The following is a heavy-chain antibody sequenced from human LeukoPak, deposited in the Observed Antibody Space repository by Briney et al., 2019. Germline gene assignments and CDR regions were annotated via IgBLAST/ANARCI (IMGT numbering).Heavy chain of an antibody. V-gene: IGHV4-34*01. Sequence: SEALSLTCAVYGDSFSGYFWSWISQSPGKGLEWFGEIDDRGNIFCSPSLKSRVTISADTSKNQFSLQVRPVTAADTAVYYCARKWVHNTLDIWGQGTMVTVSS. CDR1: GDSFSGYF. D-gene: IGHD2-15*01. CDR3: ARKWVHNTLDI. CDR2: IDDRGNI. J-gene: IGHJ3*02.